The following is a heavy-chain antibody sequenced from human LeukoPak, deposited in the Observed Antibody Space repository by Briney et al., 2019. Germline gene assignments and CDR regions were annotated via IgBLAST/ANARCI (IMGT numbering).Heavy chain of an antibody. CDR1: GFTFSSYE. D-gene: IGHD4-17*01. CDR2: ISTTGSYI. V-gene: IGHV3-48*03. Sequence: GGSLRLSCAASGFTFSSYEMNWVRQAPGKGLEWVSYISTTGSYIYYADSVKGRFTISRDNAKNSLYLQMNSLRAEDTAVYYCARGGDYSIRSFDYWGQGTLVTVSS. CDR3: ARGGDYSIRSFDY. J-gene: IGHJ4*02.